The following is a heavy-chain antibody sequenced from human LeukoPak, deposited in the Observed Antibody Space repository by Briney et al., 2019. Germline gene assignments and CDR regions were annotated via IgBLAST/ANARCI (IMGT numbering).Heavy chain of an antibody. CDR2: ISYDGSNK. CDR1: GFTFSSYG. J-gene: IGHJ4*02. CDR3: ARDTGIARYFDY. D-gene: IGHD2-21*01. V-gene: IGHV3-30*19. Sequence: GGSLRLSCAASGFTFSSYGMHWVRQAPGKGLEWVAVISYDGSNKYYADSVKGRFTISRDNSKNTLYLQMNSLRAEDTAVYYCARDTGIARYFDYWGQGTLVTVSS.